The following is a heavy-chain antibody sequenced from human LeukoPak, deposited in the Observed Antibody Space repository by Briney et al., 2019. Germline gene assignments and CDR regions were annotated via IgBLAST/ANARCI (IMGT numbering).Heavy chain of an antibody. V-gene: IGHV1-2*02. J-gene: IGHJ4*02. D-gene: IGHD5-24*01. CDR2: INPNSGGT. CDR1: GYTFTDYY. CDR3: ARDRGGMATPDRY. Sequence: ASVKVSCKASGYTFTDYYMHWVRQAPGQGLEWMGWINPNSGGTNYAQKFQGRVTMTRDTSISTAYMELSSLRSDDTAVYYCARDRGGMATPDRYWGQGTLVTVSS.